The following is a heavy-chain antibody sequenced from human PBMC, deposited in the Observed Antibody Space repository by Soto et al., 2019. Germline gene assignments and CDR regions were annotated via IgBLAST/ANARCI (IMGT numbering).Heavy chain of an antibody. Sequence: GGSLRLSCAASGFTFSSYGMHWVRQAPGKGLEWVAVLWSDGTDKYYADSVQGRFTISRDNSQNTLYLQMNSLRSEDTAVYYCARVQYSGYDWRVFDYWGQGTLVTVSS. J-gene: IGHJ4*02. CDR1: GFTFSSYG. D-gene: IGHD5-12*01. CDR3: ARVQYSGYDWRVFDY. CDR2: LWSDGTDK. V-gene: IGHV3-33*01.